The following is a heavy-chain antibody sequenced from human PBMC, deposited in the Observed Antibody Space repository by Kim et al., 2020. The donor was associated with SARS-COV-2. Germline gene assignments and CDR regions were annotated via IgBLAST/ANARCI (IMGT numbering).Heavy chain of an antibody. CDR2: IIAIFGTA. CDR1: GGTFSSYA. Sequence: SVKVSCKASGGTFSSYAFSWVRQAPGQGLEWMGGIIAIFGTASYAQKFQGRVTITADESTSTIYLELSSLRSEDTAVYFCTRGDTYASGRSAVSDYWGQGTLVTVSS. V-gene: IGHV1-69*13. J-gene: IGHJ4*02. D-gene: IGHD2-2*01. CDR3: TRGDTYASGRSAVSDY.